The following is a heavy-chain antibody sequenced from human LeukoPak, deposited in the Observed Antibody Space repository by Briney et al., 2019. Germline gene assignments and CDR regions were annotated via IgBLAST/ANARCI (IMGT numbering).Heavy chain of an antibody. CDR2: ISYDGRNK. V-gene: IGHV3-30*18. CDR3: AKPRDIDSWAFDV. Sequence: PGGSLRLSCAASEFTFNNHDMHWVRQAPGKGLEWVAAISYDGRNKYYADSVKGRFTISRDNSKNTLNLQMNSLRTEDTAVFYCAKPRDIDSWAFDVWGQGTTVTVSS. CDR1: EFTFNNHD. J-gene: IGHJ3*01. D-gene: IGHD2-15*01.